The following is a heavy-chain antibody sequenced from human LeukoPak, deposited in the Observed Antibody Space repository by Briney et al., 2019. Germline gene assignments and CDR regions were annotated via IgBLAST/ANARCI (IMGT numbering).Heavy chain of an antibody. Sequence: SETLSLTCAVYGGSFSGYYWSWIRQPPGKGLEWIGEINHSGSTNYNPSLKSRVTISVDTSKNQFSLKLSSVTAADTAVYYCAKGNYYDSSGYYSPLRYWGQGTLVTVSS. CDR2: INHSGST. V-gene: IGHV4-34*01. CDR1: GGSFSGYY. CDR3: AKGNYYDSSGYYSPLRY. D-gene: IGHD3-22*01. J-gene: IGHJ4*02.